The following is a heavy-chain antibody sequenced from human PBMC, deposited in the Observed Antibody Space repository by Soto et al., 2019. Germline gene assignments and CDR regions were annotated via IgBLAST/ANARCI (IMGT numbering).Heavy chain of an antibody. CDR3: ASQYYYGMDV. V-gene: IGHV1-18*01. CDR2: LSAYNGNT. Sequence: ASGKVSCKASGYTFTSYGISWVRQAPGQGLEWMGWLSAYNGNTNYAPTLQGRVTMTTDTSTSTAYMELRSLSSDDTAVYSCASQYYYGMDVWGQGTTVTVSS. J-gene: IGHJ6*02. CDR1: GYTFTSYG.